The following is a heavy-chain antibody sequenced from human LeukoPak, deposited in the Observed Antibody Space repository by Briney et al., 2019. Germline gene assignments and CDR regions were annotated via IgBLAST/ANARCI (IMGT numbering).Heavy chain of an antibody. CDR1: GFTFSSYW. J-gene: IGHJ4*02. V-gene: IGHV3-74*01. D-gene: IGHD4-17*01. CDR2: INSDGSST. CDR3: AKGASHLYTVTTLFDY. Sequence: GGSLRLSCAASGFTFSSYWMHWVRQAPGKGLVWVSRINSDGSSTTYADSVKGRFTISRDNAKNTLYLQMNSLRAEDTAVYYCAKGASHLYTVTTLFDYWGQGTLVTVSS.